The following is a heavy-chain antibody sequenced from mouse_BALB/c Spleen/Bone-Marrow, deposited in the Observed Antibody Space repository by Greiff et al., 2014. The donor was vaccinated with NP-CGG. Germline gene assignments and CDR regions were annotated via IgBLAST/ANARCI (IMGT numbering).Heavy chain of an antibody. Sequence: VQLQQSGAELVRPGTSVKMSCKAAGYPFTNYWIGWVKQRPGPGLEWIGDIYPGGGYTNYNEKFKGKATLTADTSSSTAYMQRSSLTSEYSAIYYCARGEDGLDYWGQGTTLTVSS. CDR3: ARGEDGLDY. V-gene: IGHV1-63*02. CDR1: GYPFTNYW. CDR2: IYPGGGYT. J-gene: IGHJ2*01. D-gene: IGHD2-3*01.